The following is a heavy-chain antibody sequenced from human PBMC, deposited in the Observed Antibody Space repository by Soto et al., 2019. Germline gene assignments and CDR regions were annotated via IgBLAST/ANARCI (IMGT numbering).Heavy chain of an antibody. D-gene: IGHD3-3*01. CDR3: ATEKSSITIFGVVSGSYYFDY. CDR1: GYTLTELS. CDR2: FDPEDGET. V-gene: IGHV1-24*01. J-gene: IGHJ4*02. Sequence: ASVKVSCKVSGYTLTELSMHWVRQAPGKGLEWMGGFDPEDGETIYAQKFQGRVTMTEDTSTDTAYMELSSLRSEDTAVYYCATEKSSITIFGVVSGSYYFDYWGQGTLVTVSS.